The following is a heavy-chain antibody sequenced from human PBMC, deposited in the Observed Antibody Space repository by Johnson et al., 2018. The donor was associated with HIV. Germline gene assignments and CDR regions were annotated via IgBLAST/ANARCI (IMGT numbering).Heavy chain of an antibody. CDR2: IRSDESNK. J-gene: IGHJ3*01. CDR1: GFTFSNYG. Sequence: QVQLVESGGGVVQSGGSLRLSCTASGFTFSNYGIHWVRQTPGKGLEWVAFIRSDESNKYYADSVKGRFTISRDNSKNTLYLQMNSLRAEDTAVYYCARSPEIGDRLWRAFDVWGQGTMVTVSS. D-gene: IGHD4-17*01. V-gene: IGHV3-30*02. CDR3: ARSPEIGDRLWRAFDV.